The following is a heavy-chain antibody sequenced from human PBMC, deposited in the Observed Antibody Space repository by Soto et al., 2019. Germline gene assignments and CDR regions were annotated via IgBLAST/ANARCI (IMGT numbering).Heavy chain of an antibody. CDR3: ARDLFRYCSSTRCYRYGMDV. CDR1: GGTFSSYA. Sequence: SVKVSCKASGGTFSSYAISWVRQAPGQGLEWMGGIIPIFGTANYAQKFQGRVTITADESTSTAYMELSSLRSEDTAVYYCARDLFRYCSSTRCYRYGMDVWGQGTTVTVSS. D-gene: IGHD2-2*02. CDR2: IIPIFGTA. V-gene: IGHV1-69*13. J-gene: IGHJ6*02.